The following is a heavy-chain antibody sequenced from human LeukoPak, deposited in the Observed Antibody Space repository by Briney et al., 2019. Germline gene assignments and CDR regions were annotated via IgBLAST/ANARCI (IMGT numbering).Heavy chain of an antibody. V-gene: IGHV3-7*01. D-gene: IGHD3-22*01. J-gene: IGHJ4*02. Sequence: GGSLRLSCAASGFTFSSYWMSWVRQAPGKGLEWVANIKQDGSEKYYVDPVKGRFTISRDNAKNSLYLQMNSLRAEDTAVYYCARDSLTYYYDSSGPTDYWGQGTLVTVSS. CDR2: IKQDGSEK. CDR1: GFTFSSYW. CDR3: ARDSLTYYYDSSGPTDY.